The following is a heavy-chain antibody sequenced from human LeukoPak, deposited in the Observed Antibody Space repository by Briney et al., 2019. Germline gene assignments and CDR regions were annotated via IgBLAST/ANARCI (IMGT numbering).Heavy chain of an antibody. CDR1: GFTFDVYA. D-gene: IGHD3-22*01. J-gene: IGHJ5*02. CDR2: ISWNSGSI. CDR3: AKDAGYYDSSGYHNH. V-gene: IGHV3-9*01. Sequence: GRSLRLSCAASGFTFDVYAMHWVRQAPGKGLEWVSGISWNSGSIGYADSVKGRFTISRDNAKNSLYLQMNSLRAEDTALYYCAKDAGYYDSSGYHNHWGQGTLVTVSS.